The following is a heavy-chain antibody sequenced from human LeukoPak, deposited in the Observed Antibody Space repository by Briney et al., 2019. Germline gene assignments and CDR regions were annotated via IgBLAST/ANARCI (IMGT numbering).Heavy chain of an antibody. CDR1: GFTFSSYS. V-gene: IGHV3-21*01. CDR2: ISSSSSYI. J-gene: IGHJ4*02. Sequence: GGSLRLSCAASGFTFSSYSMNWVRQAPGKGLEWVSSISSSSSYIYYADSVKGRFTISRDNAKNSLYLQMNSLRAEDTAVYYCGRNILKNPPPPPVVTAMIFDYWGQGTLVTVSS. CDR3: GRNILKNPPPPPVVTAMIFDY. D-gene: IGHD2-21*02.